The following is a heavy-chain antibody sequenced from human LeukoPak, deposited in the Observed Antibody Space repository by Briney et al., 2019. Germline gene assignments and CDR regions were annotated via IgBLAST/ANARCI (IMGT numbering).Heavy chain of an antibody. Sequence: ASETLSLTCTVSGGSISDYYWSWIRQPPGQGLEWIAYIYYSGSANYNPSLKSRVTISVDTSKNQFSLKLRSVTAADTAIYYCARLPPIAGRTARFDYWGQGTLVTVSS. CDR1: GGSISDYY. J-gene: IGHJ4*02. CDR3: ARLPPIAGRTARFDY. D-gene: IGHD6-6*01. V-gene: IGHV4-59*08. CDR2: IYYSGSA.